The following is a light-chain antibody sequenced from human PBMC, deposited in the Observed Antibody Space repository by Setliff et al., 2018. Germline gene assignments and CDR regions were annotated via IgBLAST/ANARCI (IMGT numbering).Light chain of an antibody. CDR3: QSYDIRLSASV. CDR1: SSNIGAGQD. V-gene: IGLV1-40*01. J-gene: IGLJ2*01. CDR2: VNI. Sequence: QSALTQPPSASGAPGQRVTLSCAGNSSNIGAGQDVHWYQHLPGTAPKLLISVNINRPSGVPDRFFGSRSATSASLVITALQPEDEGDYYCQSYDIRLSASVFGGGTKVTVL.